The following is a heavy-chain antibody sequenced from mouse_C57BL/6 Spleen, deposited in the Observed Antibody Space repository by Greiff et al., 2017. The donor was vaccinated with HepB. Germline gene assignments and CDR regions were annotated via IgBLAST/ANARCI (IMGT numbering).Heavy chain of an antibody. V-gene: IGHV3-6*01. CDR1: GYSITSGYY. D-gene: IGHD1-1*01. Sequence: DVQLQESGPGLVKPSQSLSLTCSVTGYSITSGYYWNWIRQFPGNKLEWMGYISYDGSNNYNPSLKNRISITRDTSKNQFFLKLNSVTTEDTATYYCAKGGTVVADYYAMDYWGQGTSVTVSS. J-gene: IGHJ4*01. CDR2: ISYDGSN. CDR3: AKGGTVVADYYAMDY.